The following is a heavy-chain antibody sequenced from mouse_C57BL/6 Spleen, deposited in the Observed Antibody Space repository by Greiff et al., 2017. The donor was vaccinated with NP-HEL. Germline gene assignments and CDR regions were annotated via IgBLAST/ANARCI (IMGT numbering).Heavy chain of an antibody. CDR3: ARVGNYGREFRFDY. CDR1: GFTFSDYG. CDR2: INSGSSGI. D-gene: IGHD2-1*01. Sequence: EVQLEESGGGLVKPGASLKISCTASGFTFSDYGMHWVSQTPEKGLEWIAYINSGSSGIYYAETVKGRSTMSGNKSYNTVYMQMTSLRSEDTAIYYCARVGNYGREFRFDYWGQGTTLTVSS. V-gene: IGHV5-17*01. J-gene: IGHJ2*01.